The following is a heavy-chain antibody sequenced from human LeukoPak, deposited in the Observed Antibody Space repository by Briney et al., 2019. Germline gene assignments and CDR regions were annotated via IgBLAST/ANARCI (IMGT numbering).Heavy chain of an antibody. D-gene: IGHD6-19*01. CDR1: GGSISSGSHY. J-gene: IGHJ4*02. Sequence: PSQTLSLTCTVSGGSISSGSHYWSWIRQPAGKGLEWIGRIYTSGSTNYNPSLKSRVTISVDTSKNQFSLKLSSVTAADTAVYYCARGLGQWLGYWGQGTLVTVSS. V-gene: IGHV4-61*02. CDR2: IYTSGST. CDR3: ARGLGQWLGY.